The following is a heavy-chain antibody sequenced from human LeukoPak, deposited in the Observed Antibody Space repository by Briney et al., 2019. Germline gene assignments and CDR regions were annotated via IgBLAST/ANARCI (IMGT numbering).Heavy chain of an antibody. CDR1: GGSISSGGYY. D-gene: IGHD3-9*01. J-gene: IGHJ4*02. CDR2: IYYSGST. CDR3: ARTLGILTGHYFDY. Sequence: PSETLSLTCTVSGGSISSGGYYWSWLRQHPGKGLEWIGYIYYSGSTYYNPSLKSRVTISVDTSKNQFSLKLSSVTAADAAVYYCARTLGILTGHYFDYWGQGTLVTVSS. V-gene: IGHV4-31*03.